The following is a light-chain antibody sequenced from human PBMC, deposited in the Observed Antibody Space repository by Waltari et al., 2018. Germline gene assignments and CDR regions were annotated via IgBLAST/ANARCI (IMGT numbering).Light chain of an antibody. CDR3: LQYYDAPQT. Sequence: DVQMTQSPSSLSASVGDIVTIPCRASQGLSTSLAWYQQKPGTAPMILLYAASRLKSGGPSRFSGSGSGTDYTLTISSLQPEDFATYYCLQYYDAPQTFGQGTKVEMK. CDR1: QGLSTS. V-gene: IGKV1-NL1*01. J-gene: IGKJ1*01. CDR2: AAS.